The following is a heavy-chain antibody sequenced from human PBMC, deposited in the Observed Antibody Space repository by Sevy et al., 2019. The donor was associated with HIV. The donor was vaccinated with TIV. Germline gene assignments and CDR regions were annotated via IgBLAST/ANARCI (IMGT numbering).Heavy chain of an antibody. V-gene: IGHV4-59*13. CDR1: GGSISSYY. D-gene: IGHD3-9*01. Sequence: SETLSLTCTVSGGSISSYYWSWIRQPPGKGLEWIGYIYYSGGTNYNPSLKSRVTISVDTSKNQFSLKLSSVTAADTAVYYCASLIGNAEYFQHLGQGTLVTVSS. J-gene: IGHJ1*01. CDR2: IYYSGGT. CDR3: ASLIGNAEYFQH.